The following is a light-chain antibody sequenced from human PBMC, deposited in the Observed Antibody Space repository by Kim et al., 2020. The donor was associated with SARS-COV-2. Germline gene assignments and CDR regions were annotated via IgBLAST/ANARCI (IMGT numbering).Light chain of an antibody. J-gene: IGLJ3*02. CDR1: SLRSYY. Sequence: SSELTQDPAVSVALGQTVRITSQGDSLRSYYASWYQQKPGQAPVLVIYGKNNRPSGIPDRFSGSSSGNTASLTITGAQAEDEADYYCNSRDSSGNPFGGGTKLTVL. CDR2: GKN. CDR3: NSRDSSGNP. V-gene: IGLV3-19*01.